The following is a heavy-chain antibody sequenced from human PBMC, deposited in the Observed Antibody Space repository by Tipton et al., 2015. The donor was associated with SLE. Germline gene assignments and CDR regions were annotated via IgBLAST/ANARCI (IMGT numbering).Heavy chain of an antibody. Sequence: SLRLSCAASGFTFDDYGMSWVRQAPGKGLEWVSGIDWNGGSTGYADSVKGRFTISRDNAKNSLHLQMNSLRAEDTALYYCAREATRGDAFDIWGQGTMVTVSS. CDR2: IDWNGGST. CDR3: AREATRGDAFDI. J-gene: IGHJ3*02. CDR1: GFTFDDYG. V-gene: IGHV3-20*04.